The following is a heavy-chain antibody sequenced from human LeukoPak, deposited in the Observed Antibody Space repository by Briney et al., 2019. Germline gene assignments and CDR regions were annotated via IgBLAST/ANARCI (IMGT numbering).Heavy chain of an antibody. D-gene: IGHD3-9*01. CDR3: AKEWGYYDILTGYTDY. Sequence: GGSLRLSCAASGFTFSSYAMSWVRQAPGKGLEWVSAISGSGGSTYYADSVKGRFTISRDNSKNTLYLQMNSLRAEDTAVYYCAKEWGYYDILTGYTDYWGQGTLVTVPS. CDR2: ISGSGGST. CDR1: GFTFSSYA. J-gene: IGHJ4*02. V-gene: IGHV3-23*01.